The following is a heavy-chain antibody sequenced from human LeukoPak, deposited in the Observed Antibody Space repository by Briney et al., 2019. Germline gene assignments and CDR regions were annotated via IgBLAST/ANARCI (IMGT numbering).Heavy chain of an antibody. V-gene: IGHV3-30-3*01. J-gene: IGHJ4*02. D-gene: IGHD2-2*02. Sequence: GGSLRLSCAASGFTFSSYAMHWVRQAPGKGLEWVAVISYDGSNKYYADSVKGRFTISRDNSKNTLYLQMNSLRAEDTAVYYCARDIVVVPAAIWGQGALVTVSS. CDR3: ARDIVVVPAAI. CDR1: GFTFSSYA. CDR2: ISYDGSNK.